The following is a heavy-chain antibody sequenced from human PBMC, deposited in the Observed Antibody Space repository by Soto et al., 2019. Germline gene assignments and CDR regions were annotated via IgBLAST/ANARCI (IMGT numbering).Heavy chain of an antibody. Sequence: SETLSLTCAVSGGSISSGGYSWSWIRQPPGKGLEWIGYIYHSGSTYYNPSLKSRVTISVDRSKNQFSLKLSSVTAADTAVYYCARGITMVRGVHNYYFDCWGQGTLVTVSS. CDR1: GGSISSGGYS. V-gene: IGHV4-30-2*01. J-gene: IGHJ4*02. CDR3: ARGITMVRGVHNYYFDC. CDR2: IYHSGST. D-gene: IGHD3-10*01.